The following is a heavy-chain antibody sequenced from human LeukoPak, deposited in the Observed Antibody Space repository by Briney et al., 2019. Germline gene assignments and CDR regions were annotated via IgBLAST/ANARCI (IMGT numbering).Heavy chain of an antibody. V-gene: IGHV4-59*01. CDR2: IYYSGST. CDR3: ATGRGDYYYYYMDV. J-gene: IGHJ6*03. Sequence: SETLSLTCTVSGGSISSYYWSWIRQPPGKGLEWIGYIYYSGSTNYNPSLKSRVTISVDTSKNQFSLKLSSVTAADTAVYYCATGRGDYYYYYMDVWGKGTTATVSS. CDR1: GGSISSYY. D-gene: IGHD1-14*01.